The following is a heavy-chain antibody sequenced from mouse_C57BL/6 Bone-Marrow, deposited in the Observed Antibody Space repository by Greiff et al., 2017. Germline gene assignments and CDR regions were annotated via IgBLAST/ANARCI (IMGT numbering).Heavy chain of an antibody. V-gene: IGHV1-69*01. J-gene: IGHJ2*01. CDR1: GYTFTSYW. CDR3: ARDYYSSSLDY. CDR2: IDPSDSYT. Sequence: QVQLQQPGAELVMPGASVKLSCKASGYTFTSYWMHWVKQRPGQGLEWIGEIDPSDSYTNYNQKFKGKSTLTVDKSSSTAYMQLSSLTSEDSAVYYCARDYYSSSLDYWGQGTTLTVSS. D-gene: IGHD1-1*01.